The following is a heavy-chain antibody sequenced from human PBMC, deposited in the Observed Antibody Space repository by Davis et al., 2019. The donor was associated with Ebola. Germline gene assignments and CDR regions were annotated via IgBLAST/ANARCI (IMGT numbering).Heavy chain of an antibody. V-gene: IGHV3-7*01. J-gene: IGHJ6*02. CDR1: GFTFSSYW. D-gene: IGHD5-18*01. CDR2: IKQDGSEK. CDR3: ARGGIQLWLEDYYYGMDV. Sequence: GESLKISCAASGFTFSSYWMSWVRQAPGKGLEWVANIKQDGSEKYYVDSVKGRFTISRDNSKNTLYLQMNSLRAEDTAVYYCARGGIQLWLEDYYYGMDVWGQGTTVTVSS.